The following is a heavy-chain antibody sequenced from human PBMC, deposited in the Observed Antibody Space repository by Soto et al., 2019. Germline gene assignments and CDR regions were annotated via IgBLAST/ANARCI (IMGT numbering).Heavy chain of an antibody. D-gene: IGHD3-22*01. Sequence: SQTLSLTCAISWDSVSGNSAAWNWIRPSPSRGLEWLGRTYYRSKWYNDYAVSVKSRITINPDTSRNQFSLQLNSVTPEDTAVYYCARDYYDSSGHYYTMDVWGQGTTVTVSS. V-gene: IGHV6-1*01. CDR3: ARDYYDSSGHYYTMDV. CDR2: TYYRSKWYN. CDR1: WDSVSGNSAA. J-gene: IGHJ6*02.